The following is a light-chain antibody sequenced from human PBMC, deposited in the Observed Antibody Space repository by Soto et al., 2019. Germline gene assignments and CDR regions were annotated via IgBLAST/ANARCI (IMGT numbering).Light chain of an antibody. CDR2: DAS. J-gene: IGKJ5*01. Sequence: DIHMTQSPSSLSASVGDRVTITCQASQDINKNLIWYQQKQVQAPKLLIYDASDLETGVPSRLSGSGYGTGFTFTISSLQTEDFATYYCQQYESPPLTFGHGTRLEI. CDR3: QQYESPPLT. V-gene: IGKV1-33*01. CDR1: QDINKN.